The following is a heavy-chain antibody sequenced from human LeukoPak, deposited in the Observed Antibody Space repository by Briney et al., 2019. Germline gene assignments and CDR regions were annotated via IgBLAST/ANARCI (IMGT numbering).Heavy chain of an antibody. D-gene: IGHD2-21*01. CDR3: SKHNPQFHDWKCWAFQH. CDR2: IYYSGST. Sequence: SETLSLTCTVSGGSISSSSYYWGWIRQPPGKGLEWIGSIYYSGSTYYNPSLKSRVTISVDTSKNQFSLKLSSVTAADTAVYYLSKHNPQFHDWKCWAFQHLGQGTLVTVSS. V-gene: IGHV4-39*01. J-gene: IGHJ1*01. CDR1: GGSISSSSYY.